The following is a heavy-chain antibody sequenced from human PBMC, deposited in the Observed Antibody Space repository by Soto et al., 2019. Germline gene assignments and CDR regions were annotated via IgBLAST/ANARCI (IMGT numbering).Heavy chain of an antibody. CDR2: IGSAGDT. CDR3: ARASAGLDY. V-gene: IGHV3-13*01. CDR1: GFTFSGHD. Sequence: EVQMVESGGGLVQPGGSLRLSCAASGFTFSGHDMHWVRQATGKGLEWVSGIGSAGDTYYPDSVKGRFTVSRENAKNSLYLQMYSLRVEDTAVYYCARASAGLDYWGQGALVTVSS. J-gene: IGHJ4*02. D-gene: IGHD1-1*01.